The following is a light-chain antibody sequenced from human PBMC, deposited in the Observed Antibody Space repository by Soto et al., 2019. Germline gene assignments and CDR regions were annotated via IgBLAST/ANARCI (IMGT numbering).Light chain of an antibody. V-gene: IGKV1-5*01. CDR3: QQYYDYLTWT. CDR2: DAA. J-gene: IGKJ1*01. Sequence: DIQMTQSPSTLSASVGDRVTITCRANQSISRWLAWFQQKPGKAPRILIFDAATLERGVPPRFSGSGSGTEFPLTINSLQLDVFATYYCQQYYDYLTWTSGQGTKV. CDR1: QSISRW.